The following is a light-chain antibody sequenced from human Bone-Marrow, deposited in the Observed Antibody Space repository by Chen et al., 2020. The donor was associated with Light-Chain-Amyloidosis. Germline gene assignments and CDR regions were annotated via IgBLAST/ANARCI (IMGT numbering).Light chain of an antibody. CDR3: QTWDSNTVV. Sequence: SYELTQAPSVSVYPGQTALITCSGNQLGDKFVVWYQQRPSPSPVVVIYQDDKRPSGIPERFSGSNSGNTATLTIGGTQTVDEGDYYCQTWDSNTVVFGGGTRLTVI. CDR1: QLGDKF. V-gene: IGLV3-1*01. J-gene: IGLJ2*01. CDR2: QDD.